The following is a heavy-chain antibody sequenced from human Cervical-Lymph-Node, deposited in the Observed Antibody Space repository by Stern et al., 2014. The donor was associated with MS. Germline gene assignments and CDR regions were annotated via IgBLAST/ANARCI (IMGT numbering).Heavy chain of an antibody. Sequence: VQLQQSGAEVKKPGESLKISCKGSGYSFTKYWIGWGRQMPGKGLEWMGVIYPGDSDTRYSPSFQGRVTISADKSISTAYLQWSSLKASDTAMYYCARHRQQTLYGMDVWGQGTTVTVSS. V-gene: IGHV5-51*01. CDR1: GYSFTKYW. CDR3: ARHRQQTLYGMDV. CDR2: IYPGDSDT. J-gene: IGHJ6*02. D-gene: IGHD6-13*01.